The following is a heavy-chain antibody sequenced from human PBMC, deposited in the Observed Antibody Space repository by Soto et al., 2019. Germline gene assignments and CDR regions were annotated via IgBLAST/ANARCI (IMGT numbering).Heavy chain of an antibody. J-gene: IGHJ6*02. CDR2: ISAYNGNT. D-gene: IGHD3-16*02. Sequence: ASVKVSCKASGYTFTSYGISWVRQAPGQGLEWMGWISAYNGNTNYAQKLQGRVTMTTDTSTSTAYMELRSLRSDDTAVYYCASNLIGSGGWYYGMDVWGQGTTVTVSS. CDR3: ASNLIGSGGWYYGMDV. CDR1: GYTFTSYG. V-gene: IGHV1-18*01.